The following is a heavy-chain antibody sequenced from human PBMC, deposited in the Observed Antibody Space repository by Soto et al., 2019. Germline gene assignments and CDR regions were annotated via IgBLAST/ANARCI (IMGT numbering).Heavy chain of an antibody. CDR3: VQNSPIGSTYSGYDGIDY. CDR2: ISKDSGRAT. Sequence: PGGSLRLSCAASGFIFRDWFMSWIRQAPGKGLEWISYISKDSGRATRYADSVKGRFTISRDNAKNSLFLQMNNLTVEDTAVYYCVQNSPIGSTYSGYDGIDYWGQGSLVTVSS. D-gene: IGHD5-12*01. J-gene: IGHJ4*02. CDR1: GFIFRDWF. V-gene: IGHV3-11*01.